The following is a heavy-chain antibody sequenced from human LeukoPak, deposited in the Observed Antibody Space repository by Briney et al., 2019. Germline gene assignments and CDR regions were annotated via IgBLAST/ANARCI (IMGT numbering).Heavy chain of an antibody. D-gene: IGHD3-22*01. Sequence: SETLSLTCTVSGGSISSYYWSWVRQPRGKGVEWIGYIYYSGSTNYNASLKSRVTISVDTSKTQFSLKLSSVTAADTAVYYCARARWGYDSSGYLGANYYFDYWGQGTLVTVSS. CDR1: GGSISSYY. CDR2: IYYSGST. V-gene: IGHV4-59*01. CDR3: ARARWGYDSSGYLGANYYFDY. J-gene: IGHJ4*02.